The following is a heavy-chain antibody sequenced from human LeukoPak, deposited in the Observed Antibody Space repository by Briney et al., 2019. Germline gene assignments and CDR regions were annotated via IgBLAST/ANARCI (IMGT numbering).Heavy chain of an antibody. J-gene: IGHJ4*02. Sequence: GGSLRLSCAASGFIFSSFAMNWVRQAPGKGLEWVSIISGNGDSTHYTDSVRGRFTISRDTSKNMVFLQRNSLRVEDTAVYYCARGIDYWGRGTLVTASS. CDR1: GFIFSSFA. CDR3: ARGIDY. CDR2: ISGNGDST. V-gene: IGHV3-23*01.